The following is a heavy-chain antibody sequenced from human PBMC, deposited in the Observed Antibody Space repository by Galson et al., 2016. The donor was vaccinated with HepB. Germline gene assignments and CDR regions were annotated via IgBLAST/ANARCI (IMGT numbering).Heavy chain of an antibody. D-gene: IGHD3/OR15-3a*01. CDR2: MNPKSGHT. Sequence: SVKVSCKGAGYAFLNYDIHWVRLTSGQGLEWVGWMNPKSGHTGFAERFQGRVTVTWDTSISTVYMELSSLRSDGTAIFYCARVPSLHKDWHGGYWFDPWGQGSQVTVSS. CDR1: GYAFLNYD. J-gene: IGHJ5*02. V-gene: IGHV1-8*01. CDR3: ARVPSLHKDWHGGYWFDP.